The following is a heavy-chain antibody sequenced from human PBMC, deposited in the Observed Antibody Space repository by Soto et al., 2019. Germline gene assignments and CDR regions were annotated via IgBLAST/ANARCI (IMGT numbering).Heavy chain of an antibody. Sequence: PGGSLRLSCAASGFTFDDYAMHWVRQAPGKGLEWVSGISWNSGSIGYADSVKGRFTISRDNAKNSLYLQMNSLRAEDTALYYCVKDISPITIFGVVIINGMDVWGKGTTVTVSS. D-gene: IGHD3-3*01. J-gene: IGHJ6*04. CDR2: ISWNSGSI. CDR3: VKDISPITIFGVVIINGMDV. V-gene: IGHV3-9*01. CDR1: GFTFDDYA.